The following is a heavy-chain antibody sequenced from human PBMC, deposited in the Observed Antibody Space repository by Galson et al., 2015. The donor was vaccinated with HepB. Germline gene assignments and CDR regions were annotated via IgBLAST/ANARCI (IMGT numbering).Heavy chain of an antibody. CDR3: TRDLPLYYDILTGYYNDAFDI. J-gene: IGHJ3*02. Sequence: SLRLSCAASGFTFGDYAMSWFRQAPGKGLEWVGFIRSKAYGGTTEYAASVKGRFTISRDDSKSIAYLQMNSLKTEDTAVYYCTRDLPLYYDILTGYYNDAFDIWGQGTMVTVSS. CDR2: IRSKAYGGTT. D-gene: IGHD3-9*01. CDR1: GFTFGDYA. V-gene: IGHV3-49*03.